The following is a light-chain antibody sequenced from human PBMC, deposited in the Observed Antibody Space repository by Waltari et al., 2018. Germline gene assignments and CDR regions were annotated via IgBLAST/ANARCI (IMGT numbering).Light chain of an antibody. V-gene: IGKV3-20*01. CDR3: QHYVRLPVA. CDR2: GIS. J-gene: IGKJ1*01. CDR1: QSLSRS. Sequence: EIVLTQSPDTLSLSPGERATLSCRASQSLSRSLAWYQQKPGQAPRLLIYGISTRATGIPDRFSGSGSGTDFSLTITSLEPEDFAVYYYQHYVRLPVAFGQGTKVDIK.